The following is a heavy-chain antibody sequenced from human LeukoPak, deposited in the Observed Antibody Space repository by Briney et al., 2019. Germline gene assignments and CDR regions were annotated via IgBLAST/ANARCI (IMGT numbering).Heavy chain of an antibody. CDR3: ARPSYDFWSGYFFDP. J-gene: IGHJ5*02. Sequence: GASVKVSCKASGYTFTSYDINWVRQATGQGLEWMGWMNPNSGNTGYAQKFQGRVTMTRNTSISTAYMELSSLRSEDTAVYYCARPSYDFWSGYFFDPWGQETLVTVSS. V-gene: IGHV1-8*01. CDR2: MNPNSGNT. D-gene: IGHD3-3*01. CDR1: GYTFTSYD.